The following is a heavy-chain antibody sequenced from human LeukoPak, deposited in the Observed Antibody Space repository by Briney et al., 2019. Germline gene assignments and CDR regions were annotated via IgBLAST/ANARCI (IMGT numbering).Heavy chain of an antibody. V-gene: IGHV3-7*03. D-gene: IGHD5-12*01. Sequence: GGSLRLSCGASGYPFNDYGMLGAPQAPGRALVGVTNIKQDGSEKYYVHSVNGRFTISRDDATNSLYLQMNSLRDEDTAVCYCARDVVDIVATTRVWYFDLWGRGTLVTVSS. J-gene: IGHJ2*01. CDR1: GYPFNDYG. CDR3: ARDVVDIVATTRVWYFDL. CDR2: IKQDGSEK.